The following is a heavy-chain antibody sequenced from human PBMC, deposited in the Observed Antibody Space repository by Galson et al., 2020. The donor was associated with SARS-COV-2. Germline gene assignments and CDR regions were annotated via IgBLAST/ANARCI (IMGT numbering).Heavy chain of an antibody. J-gene: IGHJ4*02. V-gene: IGHV4-39*07. CDR2: VSYTGST. CDR3: AREYYSSGSYFDY. CDR1: GGSISSSTYY. D-gene: IGHD5-18*01. Sequence: SEILSLTCTVSGGSISSSTYYWGWIRQPPGKGLEWLGSVSYTGSTYSNPSLKSRVTISLDTSKKQFSLKLTSVTAADTAVYYCAREYYSSGSYFDYWGQGTLVAVSS.